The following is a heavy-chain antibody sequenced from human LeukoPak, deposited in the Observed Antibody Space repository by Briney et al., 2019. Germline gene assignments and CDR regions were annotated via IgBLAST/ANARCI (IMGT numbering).Heavy chain of an antibody. Sequence: GGSLRLSCAASGFTFSSYWMSWVRQAPGKGLEWVANIKQDGSEKYYVDSVKGRSTISRDNAKNSLYLQMNSLRAEGTAVYYCAREGRAHDAFDIWGQGTMVTVSS. CDR2: IKQDGSEK. J-gene: IGHJ3*02. V-gene: IGHV3-7*01. CDR3: AREGRAHDAFDI. CDR1: GFTFSSYW.